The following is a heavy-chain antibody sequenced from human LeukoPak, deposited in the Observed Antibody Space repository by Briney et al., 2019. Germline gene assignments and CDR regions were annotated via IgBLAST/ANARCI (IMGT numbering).Heavy chain of an antibody. CDR1: GGSFSGYY. J-gene: IGHJ6*03. D-gene: IGHD6-6*01. V-gene: IGHV4-34*12. CDR2: IFYSGST. Sequence: PSETLSLTCAVYGGSFSGYYWGWIRQPPGEGLEWIGTIFYSGSTYYNPSLKSRVTISVDTSKNQFSLKLSSVTAADTAVYYCARHLSSPSGLSFYYYMDVWGTGTTVTVSS. CDR3: ARHLSSPSGLSFYYYMDV.